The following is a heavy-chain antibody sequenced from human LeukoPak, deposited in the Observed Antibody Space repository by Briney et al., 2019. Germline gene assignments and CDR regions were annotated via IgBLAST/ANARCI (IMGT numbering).Heavy chain of an antibody. CDR3: ARVVVVTPPGWFDP. D-gene: IGHD2-21*02. Sequence: TSETLSLTCSVSGASTSLHYWSWIRQSPGKGLEWIGNILSTGLTHYNPSLKSRVTILVDTSKNQFSLKLSSVTAADTAVYYCARVVVVTPPGWFDPWGQGILVTVSS. CDR1: GASTSLHY. CDR2: ILSTGLT. J-gene: IGHJ5*02. V-gene: IGHV4-59*11.